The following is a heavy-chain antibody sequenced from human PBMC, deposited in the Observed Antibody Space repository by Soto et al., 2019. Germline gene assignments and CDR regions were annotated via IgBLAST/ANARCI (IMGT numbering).Heavy chain of an antibody. J-gene: IGHJ4*02. CDR1: GGAFSTYA. CDR3: ARSIGSSSFYFDF. Sequence: VKVSCKASGGAFSTYAASWVRQAPGQGLEWMGGVIPIFGTTNYAQMFQGRVTIIADESTSTAGESTSTSYMELRSLRPEDTAVYYCARSIGSSSFYFDFWGQGTTVTVSS. V-gene: IGHV1-69*01. CDR2: VIPIFGTT. D-gene: IGHD6-6*01.